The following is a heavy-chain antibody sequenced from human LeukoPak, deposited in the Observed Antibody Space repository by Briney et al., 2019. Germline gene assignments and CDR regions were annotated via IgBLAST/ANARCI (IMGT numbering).Heavy chain of an antibody. V-gene: IGHV4-34*01. CDR2: INHSGST. Sequence: SETLSLTCAVYGGSFSGYYWSWIRQPPGKGLEWIGEINHSGSTNYNPSLKSRVTISVDTSKNQFSLKLSSVTAADTAVYYCASRDKGYYYGMDVWGQGTTVTVSS. CDR3: ASRDKGYYYGMDV. J-gene: IGHJ6*02. D-gene: IGHD5-24*01. CDR1: GGSFSGYY.